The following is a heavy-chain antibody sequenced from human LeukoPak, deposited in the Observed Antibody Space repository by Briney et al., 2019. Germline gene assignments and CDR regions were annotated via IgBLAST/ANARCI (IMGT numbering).Heavy chain of an antibody. CDR3: AKDRHSSGRAYDFDY. D-gene: IGHD6-19*01. Sequence: PGGSLRLSCAASGFTFSSYSMTWVRQAPGKGLEWVSGISGSGSSTYYADSVRGRFTISRDNSENTLYLQMNTLRAEDTAVYYCAKDRHSSGRAYDFDYWGQGTLVTVSS. V-gene: IGHV3-23*01. CDR2: ISGSGSST. CDR1: GFTFSSYS. J-gene: IGHJ4*02.